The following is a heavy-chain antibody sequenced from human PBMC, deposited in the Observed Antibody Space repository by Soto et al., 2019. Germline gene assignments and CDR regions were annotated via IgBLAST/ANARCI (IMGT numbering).Heavy chain of an antibody. J-gene: IGHJ6*02. CDR1: GFTFSSYG. CDR3: AREQDNYGMDV. Sequence: QVQLVESGGGVVQPGRSLRLSCAASGFTFSSYGMHWVRQAPGKGLEWVAVIWYDGSNKYYADSVKGRFTISRDNSKNTLYLQMNSLRAEDTAVYYCAREQDNYGMDVWGQGTTFTVSS. CDR2: IWYDGSNK. V-gene: IGHV3-33*01.